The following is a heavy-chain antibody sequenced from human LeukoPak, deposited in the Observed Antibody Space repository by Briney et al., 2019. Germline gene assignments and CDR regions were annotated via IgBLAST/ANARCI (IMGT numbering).Heavy chain of an antibody. CDR2: ISGSGGST. V-gene: IGHV3-23*01. D-gene: IGHD4-17*01. CDR3: AKDSSRDDYGDYGTFDY. Sequence: GGSLRLSCAASGFIFNNYVMSWVRQGPGKGLEWVSAISGSGGSTYYADSVKGRFTISRDNSKNTLYLQMNSLRAEDTAVYYCAKDSSRDDYGDYGTFDYWGQGTLVTVSS. CDR1: GFIFNNYV. J-gene: IGHJ4*02.